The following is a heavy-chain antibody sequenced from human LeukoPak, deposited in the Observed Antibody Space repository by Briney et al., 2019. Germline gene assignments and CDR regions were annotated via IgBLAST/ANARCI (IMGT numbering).Heavy chain of an antibody. D-gene: IGHD6-19*01. V-gene: IGHV4-59*01. CDR1: GGSISTYY. Sequence: SETLSPTCTVSGGSISTYYWSWVRQPPGKGLEWVGYISYSGSTTYSPSLQSRVTISLDTSKNQFSLRLTSLTAADTAVYYCARAFSAWPHAFDIWGQGTMVTVSS. CDR3: ARAFSAWPHAFDI. J-gene: IGHJ3*02. CDR2: ISYSGST.